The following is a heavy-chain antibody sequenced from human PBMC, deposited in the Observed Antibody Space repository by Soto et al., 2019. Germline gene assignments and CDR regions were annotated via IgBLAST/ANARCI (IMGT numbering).Heavy chain of an antibody. J-gene: IGHJ4*02. CDR2: ISGRGDST. D-gene: IGHD3-22*01. Sequence: GGSLRLSCAASGFTFNKHAMNWVRQAPGKGLEWVSAISGRGDSTYYADSVKGRFTISRDNSKNTLYLQMNSLRAEDTAIYYCAKAGPSSGYYYASEYWGPGTLVTVSS. CDR1: GFTFNKHA. CDR3: AKAGPSSGYYYASEY. V-gene: IGHV3-23*01.